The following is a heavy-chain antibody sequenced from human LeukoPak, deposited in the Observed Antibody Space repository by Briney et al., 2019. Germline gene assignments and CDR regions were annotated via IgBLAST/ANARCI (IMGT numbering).Heavy chain of an antibody. CDR3: AKEGGSSYDFDP. V-gene: IGHV3-43*01. CDR1: GFTFDDYT. Sequence: GGSLRLSCAASGFTFDDYTMHWVRQAPGKGLELVSLISWDGGSTYYADSVKGRFTISRDNGKNSLYLQMNSLRTEDTALYYCAKEGGSSYDFDPWGQGTLVTVSS. CDR2: ISWDGGST. J-gene: IGHJ5*02. D-gene: IGHD6-13*01.